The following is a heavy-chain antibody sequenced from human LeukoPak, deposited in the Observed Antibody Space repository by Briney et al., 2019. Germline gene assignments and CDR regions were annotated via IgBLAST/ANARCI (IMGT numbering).Heavy chain of an antibody. D-gene: IGHD6-13*01. Sequence: SETLSLTCTVSGGSISSYYWSWIRQPPGKGLEWIGYIYYSGSTNYNPSLKSRVTISVETSKNEFSLKLRSVTAADTAGYYCARVTGYRIEDYFDYWGQGTLVTVSS. J-gene: IGHJ4*02. CDR3: ARVTGYRIEDYFDY. CDR2: IYYSGST. V-gene: IGHV4-59*01. CDR1: GGSISSYY.